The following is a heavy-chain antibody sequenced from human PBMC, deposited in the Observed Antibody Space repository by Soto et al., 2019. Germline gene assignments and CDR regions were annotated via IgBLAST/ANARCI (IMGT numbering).Heavy chain of an antibody. CDR3: ARDSIPNYDFWSGYYQDWFDP. CDR1: GCTFSSYW. Sequence: GGSMRLSCAAAGCTFSSYWRHWVRQAPGKGLVWVSRINSDGSSTSYADSVKGRFTISRDNAKNTLYLQMNSLRAEDTAVYYCARDSIPNYDFWSGYYQDWFDPWGQGTLVTVSS. D-gene: IGHD3-3*01. CDR2: INSDGSST. V-gene: IGHV3-74*01. J-gene: IGHJ5*02.